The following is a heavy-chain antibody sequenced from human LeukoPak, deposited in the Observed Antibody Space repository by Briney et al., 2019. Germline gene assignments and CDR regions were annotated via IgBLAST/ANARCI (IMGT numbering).Heavy chain of an antibody. CDR1: GFTFSGFA. D-gene: IGHD4-23*01. Sequence: GGSLRLSCAASGFTFSGFAMSWDRRTPGKGLEWVSGISGSGDNTLYADSVKGRFTISRDNSKNTLYLQMNSLRAEDTAVYYCAKDLRWYNNWFDPWGQGTLVTVSS. CDR2: ISGSGDNT. J-gene: IGHJ5*02. CDR3: AKDLRWYNNWFDP. V-gene: IGHV3-23*01.